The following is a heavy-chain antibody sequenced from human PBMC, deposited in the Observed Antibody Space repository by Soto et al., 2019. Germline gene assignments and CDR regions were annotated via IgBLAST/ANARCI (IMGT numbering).Heavy chain of an antibody. Sequence: QVQLVESGGGVVQPGRSLRLSCAASGFTFSDYGMHWVRKAPGKGLEWVAVIWYDGVNKYYADSVRGRFTISGDNSKNTLFLLMNSLRADDTAVYYCARVTSDRYLDYWGQGTLVTVSS. CDR2: IWYDGVNK. CDR3: ARVTSDRYLDY. J-gene: IGHJ4*02. V-gene: IGHV3-33*01. D-gene: IGHD3-10*01. CDR1: GFTFSDYG.